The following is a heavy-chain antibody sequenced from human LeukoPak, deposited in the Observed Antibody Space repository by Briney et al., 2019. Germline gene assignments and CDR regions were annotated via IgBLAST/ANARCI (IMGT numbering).Heavy chain of an antibody. J-gene: IGHJ4*02. CDR3: ARGYYYDSSGFDY. CDR2: IYYIGST. CDR1: GGSISSYY. D-gene: IGHD3-22*01. Sequence: SETLSLTCTVSGGSISSYYWSWIRQPPGKGLEWIGYIYYIGSTNYNPSLKSRVTISVDTSKNQFSLKLSSVTAADTAVYYCARGYYYDSSGFDYWGQGTLVTVSS. V-gene: IGHV4-59*01.